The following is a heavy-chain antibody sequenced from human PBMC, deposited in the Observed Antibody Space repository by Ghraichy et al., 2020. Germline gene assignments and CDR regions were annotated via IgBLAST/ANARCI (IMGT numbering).Heavy chain of an antibody. D-gene: IGHD2-2*01. CDR1: GFTFNKYG. CDR2: VWFDGTNA. V-gene: IGHV3-33*01. CDR3: AGEAGAFPAAPEE. Sequence: GGSLRLSCAASGFTFNKYGMHWVRQAPGKGLEWVASVWFDGTNAYYADSVKGRFTISKENSRNTLYLQMNSLSAEDTAVYYCAGEAGAFPAAPEEWGQGTLVTVSS. J-gene: IGHJ4*02.